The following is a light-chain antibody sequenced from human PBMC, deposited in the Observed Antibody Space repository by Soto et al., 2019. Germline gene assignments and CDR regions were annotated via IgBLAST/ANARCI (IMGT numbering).Light chain of an antibody. CDR1: SSNIGTNT. Sequence: QSVLTQPPSASGTPGQRVTISCSGSSSNIGTNTVNWYQQFPRSAPKLLMYSSNQRPSGVPDRFSGSKSGTSASLAISGHQSEDEADYYCAAWDGSLNVVLLGGVTK. CDR2: SSN. CDR3: AAWDGSLNVVL. J-gene: IGLJ3*02. V-gene: IGLV1-44*01.